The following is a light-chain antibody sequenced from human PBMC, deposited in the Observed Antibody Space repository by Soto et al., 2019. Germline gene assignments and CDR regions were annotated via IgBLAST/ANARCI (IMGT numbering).Light chain of an antibody. CDR3: QQSHSTPPT. Sequence: DIQMTQSPASLAASVGDRVSITCRASQSINMYLNWYQQNPGKAPKLLIFAAATLQIGVPSRFSGSGSATEFTLTISSLQPEDFATYYCQQSHSTPPTFGQGTRLEIK. V-gene: IGKV1-39*01. CDR1: QSINMY. CDR2: AAA. J-gene: IGKJ5*01.